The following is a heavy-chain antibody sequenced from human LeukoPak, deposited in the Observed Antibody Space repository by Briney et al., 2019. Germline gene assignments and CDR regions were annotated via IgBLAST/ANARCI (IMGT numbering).Heavy chain of an antibody. CDR3: ARDLYRIVVVPHYFDY. V-gene: IGHV3-30*04. Sequence: GGSLRLSCSASGFTFSSYAMHWVRQAPGKGLEWVAVISYNGRNQNYADSVQGRFTISRDNSKNTLYLQMNSLRAEDTAVYYCARDLYRIVVVPHYFDYWGQGTLVTVSS. CDR1: GFTFSSYA. J-gene: IGHJ4*02. CDR2: ISYNGRNQ. D-gene: IGHD3-22*01.